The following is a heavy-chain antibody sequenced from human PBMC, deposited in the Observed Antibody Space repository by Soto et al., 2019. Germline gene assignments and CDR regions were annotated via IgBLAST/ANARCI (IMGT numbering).Heavy chain of an antibody. V-gene: IGHV3-33*01. D-gene: IGHD3-3*01. Sequence: GGSLRLSCAASGFTFSSYGMHWVRQAPGKGLEWVAVIWYDGSNKYYADSVKGRFTISRDNSKNTLYLQMNSLRAEDTAVYYCAREGIFGVVIMYYYYGMDVWGQGTTVTVSS. CDR2: IWYDGSNK. J-gene: IGHJ6*02. CDR3: AREGIFGVVIMYYYYGMDV. CDR1: GFTFSSYG.